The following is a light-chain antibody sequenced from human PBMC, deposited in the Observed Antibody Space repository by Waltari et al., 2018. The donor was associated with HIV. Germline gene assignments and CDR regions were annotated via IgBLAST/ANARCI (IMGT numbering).Light chain of an antibody. V-gene: IGLV2-8*01. CDR1: SSDIGAYTF. Sequence: QSALPQPPSASGSPGQSVAISCTGTSSDIGAYTFVSWYQQQPGSAPKLIIFEVTKRPTGLPDRFSGSKSGNTASLTVSGLLPEDDADYYCSSYAGSNRLVVFGGGTRLTVL. CDR2: EVT. J-gene: IGLJ2*01. CDR3: SSYAGSNRLVV.